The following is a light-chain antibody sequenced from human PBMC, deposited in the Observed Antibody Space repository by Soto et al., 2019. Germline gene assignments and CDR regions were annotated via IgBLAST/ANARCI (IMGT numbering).Light chain of an antibody. J-gene: IGKJ1*01. Sequence: EIVMTQSPATLSVSPGERATLSCRASQSVSNNLAWYQQKLGQTPRLLIYSASTRVIGIPARFSGSGSGTEFSLTISSLQSEDFAVYYCQQYNKWPWTFGQGTKVEIK. V-gene: IGKV3-15*01. CDR1: QSVSNN. CDR2: SAS. CDR3: QQYNKWPWT.